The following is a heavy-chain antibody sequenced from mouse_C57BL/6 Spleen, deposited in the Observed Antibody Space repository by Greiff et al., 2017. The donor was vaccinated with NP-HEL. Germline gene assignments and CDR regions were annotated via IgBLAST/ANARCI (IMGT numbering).Heavy chain of an antibody. CDR3: ASPYYGSSYYYFDY. D-gene: IGHD1-1*01. CDR1: GYAFSSSW. Sequence: QVQLQQSGPELVKPGASVKISCKASGYAFSSSWMNWVKQRPGKGLEWIGRLYPGDGDTNYNGKFKGKATLTADKSSSTAYMQLSSLTSEDSAVYFCASPYYGSSYYYFDYWGQGTTLTVSS. CDR2: LYPGDGDT. J-gene: IGHJ2*01. V-gene: IGHV1-82*01.